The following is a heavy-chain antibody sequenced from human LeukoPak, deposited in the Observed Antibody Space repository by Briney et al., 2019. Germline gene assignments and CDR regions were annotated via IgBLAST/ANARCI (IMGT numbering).Heavy chain of an antibody. CDR3: ASESSGYYYYFDY. D-gene: IGHD3-22*01. CDR1: GGTFSSYA. J-gene: IGHJ4*02. Sequence: GASVKVSCKASGGTFSSYAISWVRQAPGQGLEWMGGIIPIFGTANYAQKFQGRVTITADESTSTAYMELSSLRSEDTAVYYCASESSGYYYYFDYWSLGTLVTVSS. CDR2: IIPIFGTA. V-gene: IGHV1-69*13.